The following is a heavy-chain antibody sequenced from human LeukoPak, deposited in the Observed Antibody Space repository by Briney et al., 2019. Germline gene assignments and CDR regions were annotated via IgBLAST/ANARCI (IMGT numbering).Heavy chain of an antibody. CDR1: AGSFSGYY. D-gene: IGHD3-16*02. CDR2: INHSGST. CDR3: ARHSYDYVCGSYRYSGTSGYFDY. V-gene: IGHV4-34*01. Sequence: KPSETLSLTCAVYAGSFSGYYWSWIRQPPGKGLEWIGEINHSGSTNYNPSLKSRVTISVDTSKNQFSLKLSSVTAADTAVYYCARHSYDYVCGSYRYSGTSGYFDYCGQGTLVTVSS. J-gene: IGHJ4*02.